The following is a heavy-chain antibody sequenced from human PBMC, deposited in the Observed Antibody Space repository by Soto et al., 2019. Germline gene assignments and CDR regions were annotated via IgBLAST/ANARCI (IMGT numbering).Heavy chain of an antibody. CDR2: IDPSDSYS. CDR3: ARLQDVYYGMDV. J-gene: IGHJ6*02. CDR1: GYSFINYW. V-gene: IGHV5-10-1*01. Sequence: PGESLKISCQGSGYSFINYWISWVRQMPGKGLEWMGKIDPSDSYSVYGPSFEGHVTFSADKSLNTAYLQWGSLEASDTAIYYCARLQDVYYGMDVWGQGTTVTVSS.